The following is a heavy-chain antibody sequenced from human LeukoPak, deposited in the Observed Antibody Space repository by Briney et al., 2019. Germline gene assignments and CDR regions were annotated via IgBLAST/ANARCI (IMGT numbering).Heavy chain of an antibody. CDR3: ARAILSGYPDS. Sequence: SETLSLTCAVSGGSISSGGNSWSWIRQPPGKGLEWIGYIYYSGSTNYNPSLKSRVTISLDTSKNQFSLKLSSVTAADTAVYYCARAILSGYPDSWGQGTLVIVFS. CDR1: GGSISSGGNS. V-gene: IGHV4-61*08. CDR2: IYYSGST. J-gene: IGHJ4*02. D-gene: IGHD3-3*01.